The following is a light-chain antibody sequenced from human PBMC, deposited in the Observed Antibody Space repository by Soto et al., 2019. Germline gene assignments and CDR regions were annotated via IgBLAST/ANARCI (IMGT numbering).Light chain of an antibody. CDR3: CLYAGTSVLL. V-gene: IGLV2-11*01. J-gene: IGLJ2*01. Sequence: QSALTQPRSVSGSPGQSVTISCTGTSSDVGAFNFVSWYRHHPGRAPKLMISDVTKRPSGVPDRFSGSKSGNTASLTISGLQAEDAADYYCCLYAGTSVLLFGGGTKVTVL. CDR2: DVT. CDR1: SSDVGAFNF.